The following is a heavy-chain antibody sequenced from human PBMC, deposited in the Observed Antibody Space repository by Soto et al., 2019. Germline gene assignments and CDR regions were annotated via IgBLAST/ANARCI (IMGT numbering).Heavy chain of an antibody. CDR2: ISGSGGST. Sequence: GGSLRLSGSASGFTFRSYAMSWVRQAPGKGLEWVSAISGSGGSTYYADSVKGRFTISRDNSKNTLYLQMNSLRAENTAVYYCAKDLGGDYSYYYYGMDVWGQGTTVTVSS. V-gene: IGHV3-23*01. CDR1: GFTFRSYA. CDR3: AKDLGGDYSYYYYGMDV. D-gene: IGHD4-17*01. J-gene: IGHJ6*02.